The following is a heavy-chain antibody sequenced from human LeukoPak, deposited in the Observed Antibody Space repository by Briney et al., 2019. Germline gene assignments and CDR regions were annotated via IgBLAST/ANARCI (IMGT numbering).Heavy chain of an antibody. CDR2: ISSGSGSI. D-gene: IGHD6-13*01. CDR1: GFTFSSFS. J-gene: IGHJ4*02. CDR3: ARKRESSSSWYGGLAY. V-gene: IGHV3-48*01. Sequence: PGGSLRLSCAASGFTFSSFSMIWVRQAPGKGLEWLSYISSGSGSIYYADSVKGRFTISRGNAKNSLYLQMNSLRAEDTAVYYCARKRESSSSWYGGLAYWGQGTLVTVSS.